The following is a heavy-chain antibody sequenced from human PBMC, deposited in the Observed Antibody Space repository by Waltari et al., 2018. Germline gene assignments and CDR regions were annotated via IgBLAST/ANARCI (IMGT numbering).Heavy chain of an antibody. V-gene: IGHV3-7*01. CDR3: ARESTASNEGV. CDR2: IRRDGSQA. J-gene: IGHJ4*02. D-gene: IGHD4-17*01. CDR1: GFTFRNYW. Sequence: EEQLVESGGGLVQPGGSLRRSCEGSGFTFRNYWMSWVRQAPGKGLEWVANIRRDGSQANYVDSVKGRFTISRDNAKKSLYLQMNSPRAEDTGVYYCARESTASNEGVWGQGTLVTVSS.